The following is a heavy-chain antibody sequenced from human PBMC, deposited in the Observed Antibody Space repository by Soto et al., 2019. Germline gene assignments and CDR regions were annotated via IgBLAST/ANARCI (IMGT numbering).Heavy chain of an antibody. J-gene: IGHJ6*02. CDR3: ARNEELTGTSPGYYGMDV. CDR2: ISTYNGNT. D-gene: IGHD1-7*01. V-gene: IGHV1-18*01. CDR1: GYTFTSYG. Sequence: QVQLVQSGAEVKKPGASVKVSCKASGYTFTSYGISWVRQAPGQGLEWMGWISTYNGNTKYAQKLQGRVTMTTDTSTSTAYMELRSLRSDDTAVFYCARNEELTGTSPGYYGMDVWGQGTTVTVSS.